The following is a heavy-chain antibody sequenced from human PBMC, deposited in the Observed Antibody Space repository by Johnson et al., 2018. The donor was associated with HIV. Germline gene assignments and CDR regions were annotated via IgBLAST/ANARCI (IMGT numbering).Heavy chain of an antibody. J-gene: IGHJ3*02. D-gene: IGHD1-7*01. CDR2: ISGSVGST. V-gene: IGHV3-23*04. Sequence: VQLVESGGGLVKPGGSLRLSCAASGFTFSDYYMSWVRQTPGKGLEWVSAISGSVGSTYYADSVKGRFTISRDNSKNTLYPQMNSLRAEDTAVYYCVRVELGAFDIWGQGTMVTVSS. CDR3: VRVELGAFDI. CDR1: GFTFSDYY.